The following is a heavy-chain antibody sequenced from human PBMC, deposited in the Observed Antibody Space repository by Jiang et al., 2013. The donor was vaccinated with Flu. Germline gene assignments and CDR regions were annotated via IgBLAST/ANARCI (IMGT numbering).Heavy chain of an antibody. J-gene: IGHJ6*02. CDR2: HSGST. CDR3: ARGQRQLLYSRGYYYYGMDV. V-gene: IGHV4-34*01. D-gene: IGHD2-8*01. Sequence: HSGSTNYNPSLKSRVTISVDTSKNQFSLKLSSVTAADTAVYYCARGQRQLLYSRGYYYYGMDVWGQGTTVTVSS.